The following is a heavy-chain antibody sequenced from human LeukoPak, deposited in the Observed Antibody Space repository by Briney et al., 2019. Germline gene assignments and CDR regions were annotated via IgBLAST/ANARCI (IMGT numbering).Heavy chain of an antibody. CDR3: ARALAVAGIDY. CDR2: IWYDGSNK. Sequence: GGSLRLSCAASGFTFSSYGMHWVRQAPGKGLEWVAVIWYDGSNKNYADSVKGRFTISRDNSKNTLYLQMNSLRAEDTAVYYCARALAVAGIDYWGQGTLVTVSS. D-gene: IGHD6-19*01. V-gene: IGHV3-33*01. CDR1: GFTFSSYG. J-gene: IGHJ4*02.